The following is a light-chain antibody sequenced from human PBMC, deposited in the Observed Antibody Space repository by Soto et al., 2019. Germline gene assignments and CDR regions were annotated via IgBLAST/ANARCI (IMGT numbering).Light chain of an antibody. CDR2: AAS. CDR3: QQSYSTPLT. CDR1: QSISSY. Sequence: DIQMTQSPSSLSASVGDRVTITCRASQSISSYLNWYQQKPGKAPKFLIYAASSLQSGVPSRFSGSGSGTDFTLTISSLQPEDFATYYCQQSYSTPLTFGGGTKVDNK. V-gene: IGKV1-39*01. J-gene: IGKJ4*01.